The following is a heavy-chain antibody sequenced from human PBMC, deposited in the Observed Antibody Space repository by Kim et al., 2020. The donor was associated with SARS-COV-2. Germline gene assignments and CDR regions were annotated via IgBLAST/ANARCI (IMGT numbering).Heavy chain of an antibody. CDR2: IIPIFGTA. CDR3: ARDSQGGGSYPAFRH. V-gene: IGHV1-69*13. CDR1: GGTFSSYA. D-gene: IGHD1-26*01. J-gene: IGHJ1*01. Sequence: SVKVSCKASGGTFSSYAISWVRQAPGQGLEWMGGIIPIFGTANYAQKFQGRVTITADESTSTAYMELSSLRSEDTAVYYCARDSQGGGSYPAFRHWGQGTLVTVSS.